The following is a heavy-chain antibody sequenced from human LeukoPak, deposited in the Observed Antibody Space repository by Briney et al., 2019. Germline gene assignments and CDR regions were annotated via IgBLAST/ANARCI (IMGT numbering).Heavy chain of an antibody. CDR2: ISYDGSNK. Sequence: PGGSLRLSCAASGFIFSSYAMHWVRQAPGKGLEWVAVISYDGSNKYYADSVKGRFTISRDNSKNTLYLQMNSLRAEDTAVYYCARGSSGHFDYWGQGTLVTVSS. CDR3: ARGSSGHFDY. CDR1: GFIFSSYA. D-gene: IGHD6-19*01. J-gene: IGHJ4*02. V-gene: IGHV3-30-3*01.